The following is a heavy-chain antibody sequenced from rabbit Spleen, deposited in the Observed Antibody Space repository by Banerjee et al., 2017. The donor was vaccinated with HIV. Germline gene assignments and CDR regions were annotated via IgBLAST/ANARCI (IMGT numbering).Heavy chain of an antibody. V-gene: IGHV1S40*01. Sequence: QSLEESGGGLVKPGASLTLTCKASGFDFSGNYYMCWVRQAPGKGLEWIACIYGGSSGTTYYASWAKGRFTISKTSSATVTLQLNSLTAADTATYFCVRDQAGDADYGPYYLNLWGQGTLVTVS. J-gene: IGHJ4*01. CDR2: IYGGSSGTT. CDR3: VRDQAGDADYGPYYLNL. CDR1: GFDFSGNYY. D-gene: IGHD2-1*01.